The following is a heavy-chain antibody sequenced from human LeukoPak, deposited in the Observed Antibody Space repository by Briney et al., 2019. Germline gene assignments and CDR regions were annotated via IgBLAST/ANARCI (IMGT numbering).Heavy chain of an antibody. CDR2: INHSGST. J-gene: IGHJ4*02. Sequence: SETLSLTCAVYGGSFSGYFWSWIRQPPGKGLEWIGEINHSGSTDYNPSLKSRVTISVDTSKNQFSLKLSSVTAADTAVYYCAGSSQGHYWGQGTLVTVSS. V-gene: IGHV4-34*01. CDR3: AGSSQGHY. D-gene: IGHD6-13*01. CDR1: GGSFSGYF.